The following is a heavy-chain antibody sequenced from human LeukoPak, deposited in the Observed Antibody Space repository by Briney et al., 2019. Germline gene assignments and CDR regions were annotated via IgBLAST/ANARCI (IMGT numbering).Heavy chain of an antibody. CDR1: GYTFTSYD. CDR2: MNPNSGNT. CDR3: ARVNYYYYMDV. Sequence: ASVKVSCKASGYTFTSYDINWVRQATGQGLEWMGWMNPNSGNTGYARKFQGRVTITRNTSISTAYMELSSLRSEDTAVYYCARVNYYYYMDVWGKGTTVTVSS. V-gene: IGHV1-8*03. J-gene: IGHJ6*03.